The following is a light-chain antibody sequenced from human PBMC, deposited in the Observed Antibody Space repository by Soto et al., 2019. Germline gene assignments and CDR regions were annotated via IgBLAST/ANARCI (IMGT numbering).Light chain of an antibody. V-gene: IGLV2-14*03. CDR3: CSLTTSHTYV. J-gene: IGLJ1*01. CDR1: SSDIGHYDY. CDR2: HVT. Sequence: QSALTQHACVSGSPGQSITISCTGTSSDIGHYDYVSWYQQHPGKAPKLMIYHVTYRPSGVSNRYSGSKSGNSASLTISGLQADDEADYYCCSLTTSHTYVLGSGTKVTVL.